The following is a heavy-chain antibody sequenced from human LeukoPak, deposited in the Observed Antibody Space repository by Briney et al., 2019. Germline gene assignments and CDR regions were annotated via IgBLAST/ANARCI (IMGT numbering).Heavy chain of an antibody. D-gene: IGHD6-6*01. CDR3: ARGEHSSSSDYYYYMDV. CDR2: TNPNSGGT. CDR1: GYTFTGYY. Sequence: EASVKVSCKASGYTFTGYYMHWVRQAPGQGLEWMGWTNPNSGGTNYAQKFQGRVTMTRDTSISTAYMELSRLRSDDTAVYYCARGEHSSSSDYYYYMDVWGKGTTVTVSS. V-gene: IGHV1-2*02. J-gene: IGHJ6*03.